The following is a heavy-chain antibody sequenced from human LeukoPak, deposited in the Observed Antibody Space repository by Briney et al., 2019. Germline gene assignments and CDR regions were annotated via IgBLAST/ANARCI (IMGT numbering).Heavy chain of an antibody. V-gene: IGHV4-30-4*01. J-gene: IGHJ3*02. CDR1: GGSISSGDYY. CDR2: IYYSGST. Sequence: SETLSLTCTVSGGSISSGDYYWSWIRQPPGKGLEWIGYIYYSGSTYYNPSLKSRVTISVDTSKNQFSLKLSSVTAADTAVYYCARSASSTSRSAFDIWGEGRRVTASS. CDR3: ARSASSTSRSAFDI.